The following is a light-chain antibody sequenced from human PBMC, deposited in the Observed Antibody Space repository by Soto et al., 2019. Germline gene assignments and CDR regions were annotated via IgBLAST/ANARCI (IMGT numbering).Light chain of an antibody. J-gene: IGKJ1*01. CDR2: EVS. CDR3: MQGTHWPWT. CDR1: ESLIHSDGSTY. V-gene: IGKV2-30*02. Sequence: DVVMTQSPLSLPVTLGQPASISCRSSESLIHSDGSTYLSWFQQRPVQSPSRLIYEVSDRDSGVPDRFSGSGSGTDFTLKIRRVEAEDVGVYYCMQGTHWPWTFGQGTEVDIK.